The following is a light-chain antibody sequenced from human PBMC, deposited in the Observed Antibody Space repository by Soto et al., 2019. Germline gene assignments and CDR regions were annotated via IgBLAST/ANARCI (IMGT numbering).Light chain of an antibody. V-gene: IGKV3-15*01. CDR2: GVY. CDR1: QNVNYN. J-gene: IGKJ1*01. CDR3: QQYNDWPRT. Sequence: EIVMTQSPATLPVSPGERATLSCRASQNVNYNLAWYQQKPGQAPRLLLYGVYTKATGVPDRFSGSGSGTEFALTIIGFQSEAFAVYYCQQYNDWPRTFGQGTKVEIK.